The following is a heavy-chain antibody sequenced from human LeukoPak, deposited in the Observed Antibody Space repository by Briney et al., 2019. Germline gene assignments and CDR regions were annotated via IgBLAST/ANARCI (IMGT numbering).Heavy chain of an antibody. J-gene: IGHJ4*02. CDR3: ARVEGYDSSGYYYGY. V-gene: IGHV1-46*01. D-gene: IGHD3-22*01. CDR1: GYTFISYY. CDR2: INPGGGST. Sequence: ASVKVSCKASGYTFISYYMHWVRQAPGQGLEWTGIINPGGGSTSYAQKFQGRVIMTRDTSTSTVYMELSSLRSEDTAVYYCARVEGYDSSGYYYGYWGQGTLVTVSS.